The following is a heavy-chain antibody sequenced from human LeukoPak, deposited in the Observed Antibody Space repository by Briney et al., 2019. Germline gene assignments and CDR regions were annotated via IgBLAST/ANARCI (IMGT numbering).Heavy chain of an antibody. CDR2: INSDESST. CDR3: ARAPSWAAAGTGNWFDP. J-gene: IGHJ5*02. CDR1: GFTFSSYW. Sequence: GGSLRLSCAASGFTFSSYWMHWVRQAPGKGLVWVSRINSDESSTSYADSVKGRFTISRDNAKNTLYLQMNSLRAEDTAVYYCARAPSWAAAGTGNWFDPWGQGTLVTVSS. D-gene: IGHD6-13*01. V-gene: IGHV3-74*01.